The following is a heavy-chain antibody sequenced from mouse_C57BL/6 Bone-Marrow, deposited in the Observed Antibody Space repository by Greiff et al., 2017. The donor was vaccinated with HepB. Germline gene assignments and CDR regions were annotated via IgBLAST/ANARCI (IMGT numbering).Heavy chain of an antibody. CDR1: GFTFSSYA. J-gene: IGHJ2*01. CDR2: ISDGGSYT. D-gene: IGHD2-2*01. Sequence: EVQLKESGGGLVKPGGSLKLSCAASGFTFSSYAMSWVRQTPEKRLEWVATISDGGSYTYYPDNVKGRFTISRDNAKNNLYLQMSHLKSEDTAMYYCARDEGGYGGLDYWGQGTTLTVSS. CDR3: ARDEGGYGGLDY. V-gene: IGHV5-4*01.